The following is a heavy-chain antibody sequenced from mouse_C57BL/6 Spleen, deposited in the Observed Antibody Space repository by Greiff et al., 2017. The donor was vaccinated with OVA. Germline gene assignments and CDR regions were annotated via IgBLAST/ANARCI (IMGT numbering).Heavy chain of an antibody. D-gene: IGHD2-3*01. CDR3: ARAGGWLLPHYYAMDY. CDR1: GYTFTSYW. Sequence: QVQLQQPGAELVRPGSSVKLSCKASGYTFTSYWMHWVKQRPIQGLEWIGNIDPSDSETHYNQKFKDKATLTVDKSSSTAYMQLISLTSDDSAVYYCARAGGWLLPHYYAMDYWGQGTSVTVSS. V-gene: IGHV1-52*01. CDR2: IDPSDSET. J-gene: IGHJ4*01.